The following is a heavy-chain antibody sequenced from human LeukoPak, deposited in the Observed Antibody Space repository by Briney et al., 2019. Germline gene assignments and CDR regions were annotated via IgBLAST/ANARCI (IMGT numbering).Heavy chain of an antibody. Sequence: GGSLRLSCAASGFTFSSYSMNWVRQAPGKGLKWVSSISSSSSYIYYADSVKGRFTISRDNAKNSLYLQMNSLRAEDTAVYYCARDMLRYFDWLPGSYYYYYGMDVWGQGTTVTVSS. J-gene: IGHJ6*02. V-gene: IGHV3-21*01. CDR1: GFTFSSYS. D-gene: IGHD3-9*01. CDR2: ISSSSSYI. CDR3: ARDMLRYFDWLPGSYYYYYGMDV.